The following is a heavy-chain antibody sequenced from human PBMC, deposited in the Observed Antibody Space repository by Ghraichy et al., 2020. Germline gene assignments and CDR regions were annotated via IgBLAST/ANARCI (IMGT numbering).Heavy chain of an antibody. CDR3: ARGRAAAGSSYYFDN. V-gene: IGHV3-21*01. CDR2: ISSSSSYI. J-gene: IGHJ4*02. Sequence: GGSLRLSCAASGFSFNTYSMNWVRQAPGKGLEWVSSISSSSSYIYYADSVKGRFTISRDNAKNSLYLQMNSLRAEDTAMYYCARGRAAAGSSYYFDNWGQGTLVTVSS. CDR1: GFSFNTYS. D-gene: IGHD6-13*01.